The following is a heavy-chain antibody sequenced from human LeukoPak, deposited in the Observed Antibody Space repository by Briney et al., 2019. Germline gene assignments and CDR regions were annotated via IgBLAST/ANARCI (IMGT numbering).Heavy chain of an antibody. Sequence: ASVKVSCKVSGYTLTELSMHCVRQAPGKGLEWMGGFDPEDGETIYAQKFQGRVTMTEDTSTDTAYMELSSLRSEDTAVYYCATAPRIYCSSTSCYAFDIWGQGTMVTVSS. J-gene: IGHJ3*02. CDR2: FDPEDGET. CDR1: GYTLTELS. D-gene: IGHD2-2*01. CDR3: ATAPRIYCSSTSCYAFDI. V-gene: IGHV1-24*01.